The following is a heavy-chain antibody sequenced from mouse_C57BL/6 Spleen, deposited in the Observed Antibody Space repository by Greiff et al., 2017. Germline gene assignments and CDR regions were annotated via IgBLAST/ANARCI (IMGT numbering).Heavy chain of an antibody. V-gene: IGHV14-4*01. J-gene: IGHJ1*03. CDR1: GFNIKDDY. Sequence: EVQLQESGAELVRPGASVKLSCTASGFNIKDDYMHWVKQRPEQGLEWIGWIDPENGDTEYASKFQGKATITADTSSNTAYLQLSSLTSEDTAVYYCTFITTVVATPRWYFDVWGTGTTVTVSS. D-gene: IGHD1-1*01. CDR3: TFITTVVATPRWYFDV. CDR2: IDPENGDT.